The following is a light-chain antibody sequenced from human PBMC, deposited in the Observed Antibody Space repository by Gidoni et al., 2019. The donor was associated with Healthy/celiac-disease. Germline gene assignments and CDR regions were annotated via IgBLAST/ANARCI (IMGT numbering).Light chain of an antibody. Sequence: QSVLTQPPSVSGAPGQRVPISCTGSSSNIGAGYDVHWYQQLPGTAPKLLIYGNSNRPSGVPDRFSGSKSGTSASLAITGLQAEDEADYYCQSYDSSLSGFVVFGGGTKLTAL. CDR1: SSNIGAGYD. J-gene: IGLJ2*01. CDR3: QSYDSSLSGFVV. V-gene: IGLV1-40*01. CDR2: GNS.